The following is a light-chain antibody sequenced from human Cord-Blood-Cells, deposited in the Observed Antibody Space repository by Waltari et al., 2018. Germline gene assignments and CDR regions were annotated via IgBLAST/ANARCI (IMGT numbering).Light chain of an antibody. CDR1: QSVSSSY. Sequence: EIVLTQSPGTLSLSPGERATLSCRASQSVSSSYLAWYQQKPGQAPRLLIYGASSRATGIPGRFSGSGSGTDFTLTISRLEPEDFAVYYCQQYGSSPPLITFGQGTRLEIK. CDR2: GAS. V-gene: IGKV3-20*01. J-gene: IGKJ5*01. CDR3: QQYGSSPPLIT.